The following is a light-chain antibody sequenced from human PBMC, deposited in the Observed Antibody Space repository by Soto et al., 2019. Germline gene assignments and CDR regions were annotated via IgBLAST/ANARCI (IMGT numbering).Light chain of an antibody. V-gene: IGKV1-33*01. J-gene: IGKJ4*01. CDR2: DAS. CDR3: QQYDNLPLT. Sequence: DLQMTQSPSSLSVSVGDRVTITCQASHDISNYLNWYQQKPGKAPKLLIYDASNLETGVPSRFSGSGSGTDFTFTISSLQPEDIATYYCQQYDNLPLTFGGGTKVEIK. CDR1: HDISNY.